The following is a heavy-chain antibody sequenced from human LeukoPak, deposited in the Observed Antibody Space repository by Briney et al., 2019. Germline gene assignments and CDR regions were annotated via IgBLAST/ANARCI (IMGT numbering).Heavy chain of an antibody. CDR3: AKDGGVNGVVMDY. V-gene: IGHV3-7*01. J-gene: IGHJ4*02. CDR1: GFTFSNYW. D-gene: IGHD3-3*01. CDR2: IKQDGSEK. Sequence: GGSLRLSCAASGFTFSNYWMNWVRQAPGKGLEWVANIKQDGSEKYYVDSVKGRFTVSRDNTKNSLYLQMNSLRAEDTAVYYCAKDGGVNGVVMDYWGQGTLVTVSS.